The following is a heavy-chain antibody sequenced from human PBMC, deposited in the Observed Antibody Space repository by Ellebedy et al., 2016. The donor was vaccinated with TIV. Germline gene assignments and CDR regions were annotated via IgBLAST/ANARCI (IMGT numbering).Heavy chain of an antibody. D-gene: IGHD3-10*01. J-gene: IGHJ5*02. CDR1: GGSISGSIDY. Sequence: SETLSLXXTVSGGSISGSIDYWSWVRQAPGKGLEWIGNIYHSGTTYYNASLKSRVTISVDPSKDQFFLNLISVTAADTAVYYCARVLRGARRFDPWGQGILVTVFS. CDR3: ARVLRGARRFDP. CDR2: IYHSGTT. V-gene: IGHV4-30-4*01.